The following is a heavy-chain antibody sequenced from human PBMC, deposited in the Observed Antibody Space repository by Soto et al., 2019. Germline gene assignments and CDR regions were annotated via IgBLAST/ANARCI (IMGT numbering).Heavy chain of an antibody. CDR1: GFTFINYG. D-gene: IGHD1-26*01. V-gene: IGHV3-33*01. CDR3: ASDLVGASDSYGLDV. Sequence: GGSLRLSCASSGFTFINYGMHWVRQAPGKGLEWVAIIWHDGNNKYYADSVRGRFIISRDNSKNRLYLQMNSLRAEDTAVYYCASDLVGASDSYGLDVWGQGTPVTVSS. CDR2: IWHDGNNK. J-gene: IGHJ6*02.